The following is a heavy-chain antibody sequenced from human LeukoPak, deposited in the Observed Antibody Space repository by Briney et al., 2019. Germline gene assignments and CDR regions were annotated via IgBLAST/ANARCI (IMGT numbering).Heavy chain of an antibody. Sequence: PSETLSLTCNVSGGPVSSSYYYWGWIRQPPGKGLEWIGSIYYSGSTYYDPPLKSRVTISVDTSKNQFSLRLSSVTAADTAVYYCARALWDYGDLGFDYWGQGTLVTVSS. CDR3: ARALWDYGDLGFDY. V-gene: IGHV4-39*07. J-gene: IGHJ4*02. CDR1: GGPVSSSYYY. CDR2: IYYSGST. D-gene: IGHD4-17*01.